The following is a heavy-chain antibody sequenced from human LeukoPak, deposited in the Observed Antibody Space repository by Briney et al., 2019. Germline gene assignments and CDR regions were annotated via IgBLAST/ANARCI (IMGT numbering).Heavy chain of an antibody. V-gene: IGHV3-13*01. CDR3: ANSRGYSYGLSFDY. Sequence: GGSLRLSCAASGFTFSSYDMHWVRQATGKGLEWVSAIGTAGDTYYPGSVKGRFTISRENAKNSLYLQMNSLRAEDTAVYYCANSRGYSYGLSFDYWGQGTLVTVSS. CDR2: IGTAGDT. CDR1: GFTFSSYD. D-gene: IGHD5-18*01. J-gene: IGHJ4*02.